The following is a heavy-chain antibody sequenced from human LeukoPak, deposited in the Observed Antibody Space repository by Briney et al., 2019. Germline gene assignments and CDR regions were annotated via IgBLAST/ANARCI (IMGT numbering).Heavy chain of an antibody. CDR1: GYIFTDYY. V-gene: IGHV1-2*06. CDR2: INPNSGGT. D-gene: IGHD1-14*01. CDR3: ARESVPRRFDP. Sequence: ASVKVSCKASGYIFTDYYMHWVRQAPGQELGWMGRINPNSGGTNYAQKFQGRVTMTRDTSISTAYMELSRLRSDDTAVYYCARESVPRRFDPWGQGTLVTVSS. J-gene: IGHJ5*02.